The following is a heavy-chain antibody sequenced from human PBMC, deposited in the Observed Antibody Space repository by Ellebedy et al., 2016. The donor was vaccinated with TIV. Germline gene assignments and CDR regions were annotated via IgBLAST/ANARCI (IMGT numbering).Heavy chain of an antibody. D-gene: IGHD3-9*01. CDR2: IKQDGSEK. J-gene: IGHJ2*01. CDR3: ARDYLALRYFDWQNNYYFDL. Sequence: PGGSLRLSCAASGFTFSRYWMSWVRQAPGKGLEWVANIKQDGSEKYYVDSVKGRFTISRDNVKDSLYLQMNSLRAEDTAVYYCARDYLALRYFDWQNNYYFDLWGRGTLVTVSS. CDR1: GFTFSRYW. V-gene: IGHV3-7*01.